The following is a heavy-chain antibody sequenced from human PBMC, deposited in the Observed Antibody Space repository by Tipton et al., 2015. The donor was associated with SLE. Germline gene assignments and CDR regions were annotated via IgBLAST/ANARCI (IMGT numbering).Heavy chain of an antibody. J-gene: IGHJ4*02. V-gene: IGHV4-39*07. D-gene: IGHD3-3*01. Sequence: LSLTCTVSGGSISSSSYYWGWIRQPPGKGLEWIGSIYYSGSTYYNPSLKSRVTISVDTSKNQFSLKLSSVTAADTAVYYCARELYWSDWGQGTLVTVSS. CDR3: ARELYWSD. CDR2: IYYSGST. CDR1: GGSISSSSYY.